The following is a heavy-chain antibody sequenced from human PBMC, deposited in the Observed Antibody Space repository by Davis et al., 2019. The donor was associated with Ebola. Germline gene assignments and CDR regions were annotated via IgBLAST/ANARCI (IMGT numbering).Heavy chain of an antibody. D-gene: IGHD3-3*01. V-gene: IGHV4-39*01. CDR2: IYYSGIT. J-gene: IGHJ5*02. CDR1: GGSIISSSSY. CDR3: ARQGWSGYSLRHWLDP. Sequence: SETLSPTCTVSGGSIISSSSYWGWIRQPPRKGLEWIGSIYYSGITYYNPSLKSRVTISVDTSKNQFSLKLRSVTAADTAVYYCARQGWSGYSLRHWLDPWGRGTLVTVSS.